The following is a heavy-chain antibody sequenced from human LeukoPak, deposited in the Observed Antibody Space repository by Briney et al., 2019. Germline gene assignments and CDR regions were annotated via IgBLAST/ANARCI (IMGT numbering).Heavy chain of an antibody. J-gene: IGHJ5*02. CDR1: GGSISSYY. CDR3: ARDGDSSPTDP. CDR2: IYYSGGT. D-gene: IGHD3-22*01. Sequence: SETLSLTCTVSGGSISSYYWSWIRQHPGKGLEWIGYIYYSGGTYYNPSLKSRVTIPVDTSKNQFSLKLTSVTAADTAVYYCARDGDSSPTDPWGQGTLVTVSS. V-gene: IGHV4-59*06.